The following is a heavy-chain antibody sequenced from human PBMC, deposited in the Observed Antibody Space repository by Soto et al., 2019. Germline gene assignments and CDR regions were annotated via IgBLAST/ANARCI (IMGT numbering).Heavy chain of an antibody. V-gene: IGHV1-69*18. J-gene: IGHJ4*02. CDR2: IIPVFGTT. CDR3: ARDGGFGELKY. Sequence: QVQLVQSGAELKKPGSSVKVSCKASGDTFSGYPINWVRQAPGEGLEWMGRIIPVFGTTNDAQRFEVRVTFTADESTNTAFMELRGLLSEDTAVYYGARDGGFGELKYWGPGTLVTVSS. CDR1: GDTFSGYP. D-gene: IGHD3-10*01.